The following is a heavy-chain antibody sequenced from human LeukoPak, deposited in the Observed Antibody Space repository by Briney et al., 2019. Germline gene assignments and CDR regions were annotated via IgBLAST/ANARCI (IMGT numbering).Heavy chain of an antibody. J-gene: IGHJ4*02. V-gene: IGHV3-23*01. CDR1: GFTFSSYA. Sequence: GGSLRLSCAASGFTFSSYAMSWVRQAPGKGLEWVSAISGSGGSTYYADSVKGRFTISRDNSKNTLHLQMNSLRAEDTAVYYCAKVSHYDSSGYYDPHFDYWGQGTLVTVSS. CDR3: AKVSHYDSSGYYDPHFDY. D-gene: IGHD3-22*01. CDR2: ISGSGGST.